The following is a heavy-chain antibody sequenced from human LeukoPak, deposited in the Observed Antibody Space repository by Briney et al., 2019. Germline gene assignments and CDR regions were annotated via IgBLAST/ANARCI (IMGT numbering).Heavy chain of an antibody. Sequence: GGSLRLSCVASGFTFSTYWMQWVRQAPGKGLVWVARIKPDGTSTSHADSVRGRFTISRDSAENTLYLQMNGLRAEDTAVYYCSRDRGWTAFDMWGQGTMVTVSS. D-gene: IGHD3-10*01. CDR3: SRDRGWTAFDM. V-gene: IGHV3-74*01. J-gene: IGHJ3*02. CDR1: GFTFSTYW. CDR2: IKPDGTST.